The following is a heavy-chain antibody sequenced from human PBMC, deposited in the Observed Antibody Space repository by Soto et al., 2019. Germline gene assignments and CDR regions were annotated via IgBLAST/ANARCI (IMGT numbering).Heavy chain of an antibody. CDR2: ISAYSGNT. D-gene: IGHD1-26*01. J-gene: IGHJ4*02. Sequence: QVQLVQSGAEVKKPGASVKVSCKASGYTFTSYGISWVRQAPGQGLEWMGWISAYSGNTNYAQKLQGRVTMTTDTSASTAYMEVRGLRSDDTAVYYCARDLIAGATPPYYFDYWGQGTLVTVSS. CDR3: ARDLIAGATPPYYFDY. V-gene: IGHV1-18*01. CDR1: GYTFTSYG.